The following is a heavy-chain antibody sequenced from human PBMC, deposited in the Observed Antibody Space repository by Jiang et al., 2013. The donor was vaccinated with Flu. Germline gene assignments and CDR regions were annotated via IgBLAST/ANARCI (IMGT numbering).Heavy chain of an antibody. Sequence: GAEVKKPGSSVKVSCKASGGTFSSYTISWVRQAPGQGLEWMGRIIPILGIANYAQKFQGRVTITADKSTSTAYMELSSLRSEDTAVYYCARVHSSSWYVLNNWFDPWGQGTLVTVSS. V-gene: IGHV1-69*02. CDR2: IIPILGIA. CDR3: ARVHSSSWYVLNNWFDP. CDR1: GGTFSSYT. D-gene: IGHD6-13*01. J-gene: IGHJ5*02.